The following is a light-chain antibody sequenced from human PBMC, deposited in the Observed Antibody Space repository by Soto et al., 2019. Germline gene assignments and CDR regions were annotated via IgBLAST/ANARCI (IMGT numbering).Light chain of an antibody. V-gene: IGKV3-20*01. CDR3: QQYGSSPYT. CDR2: GAS. Sequence: EIALTQSPGTLSLSPGERATLSCRASQTVSSSYLAWYYHKPGQAPRLLIHGASSRATGTPDRFSGNGSGTDFTLTISRLEPEDFAVYYGQQYGSSPYTFGQGTKLEIK. CDR1: QTVSSSY. J-gene: IGKJ2*01.